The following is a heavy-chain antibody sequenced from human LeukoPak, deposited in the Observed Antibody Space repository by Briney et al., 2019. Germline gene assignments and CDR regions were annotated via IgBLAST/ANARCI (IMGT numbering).Heavy chain of an antibody. CDR2: IIPILGIP. V-gene: IGHV1-69*04. J-gene: IGHJ2*01. CDR1: GGTFSSYA. CDR3: ATEAIVVVTARDYWYFDL. D-gene: IGHD2-21*02. Sequence: EASVKVSCKASGGTFSSYAISWVRQAPGQGLEWMGRIIPILGIPNYAQKFQGRVTITADKSTTTAYMELSSLRSEGTAVYYCATEAIVVVTARDYWYFDLWGRGTLVTVS.